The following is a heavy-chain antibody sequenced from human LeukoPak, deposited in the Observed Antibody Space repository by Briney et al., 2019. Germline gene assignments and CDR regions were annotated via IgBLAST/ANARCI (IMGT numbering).Heavy chain of an antibody. CDR1: GGSFSGYY. V-gene: IGHV4-34*01. CDR3: APRGDIEHSYGYGKWFDP. Sequence: SETLSLTCAVYGGSFSGYYWSWIRQPPGKGLEWIGEINHSGSTNYNASLKSRVNISVDTSKNQFSLRLSSVTAADTAVYYCAPRGDIEHSYGYGKWFDPWGQGTRVTVSS. D-gene: IGHD5-18*01. J-gene: IGHJ5*02. CDR2: INHSGST.